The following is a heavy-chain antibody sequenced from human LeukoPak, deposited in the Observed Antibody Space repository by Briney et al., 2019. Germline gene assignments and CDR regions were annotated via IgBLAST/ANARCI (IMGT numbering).Heavy chain of an antibody. D-gene: IGHD3-10*01. Sequence: PSETLSLTCAASGVSVSSAGYSWSWLRQPPGKGLEWIGYIYHSGSTYYNPSLKSRVTISVDRSKNQFSLRLSSVTAADTAVYFCARSPLYGSGTYYKLPPYFDYWGQGTLVTISS. CDR3: ARSPLYGSGTYYKLPPYFDY. CDR2: IYHSGST. V-gene: IGHV4-30-2*01. J-gene: IGHJ4*02. CDR1: GVSVSSAGYS.